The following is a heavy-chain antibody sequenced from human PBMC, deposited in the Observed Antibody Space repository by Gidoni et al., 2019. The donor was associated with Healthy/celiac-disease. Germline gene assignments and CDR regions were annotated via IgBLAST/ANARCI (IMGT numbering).Heavy chain of an antibody. D-gene: IGHD1-26*01. Sequence: QVQLQESGPGLGTPSETLSLTCNVSGGSISSYYWSWIRQPPGKGLEWIGYIYYSGSTNYNPSLNCRVTISVDTSKNQFSLKLISLSAAATAVYYCARACRVGFYDAFDIWGHGPMVTVSS. CDR1: GGSISSYY. J-gene: IGHJ3*02. CDR3: ARACRVGFYDAFDI. V-gene: IGHV4-59*01. CDR2: IYYSGST.